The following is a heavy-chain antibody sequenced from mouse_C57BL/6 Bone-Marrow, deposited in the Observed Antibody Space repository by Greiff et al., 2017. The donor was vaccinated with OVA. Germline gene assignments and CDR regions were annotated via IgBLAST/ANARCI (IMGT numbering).Heavy chain of an antibody. Sequence: DVKLVESGGGLVKPGGSLKLSCAASGFTFSSYAMSWVRQTPEKRLEWVATISDGGSYTYYPDNVKGRFTISRDNAKNNLYLQMSHLKSEDTAMYYCARDIMDYWGQGTSVTVSS. J-gene: IGHJ4*01. CDR3: ARDIMDY. CDR1: GFTFSSYA. V-gene: IGHV5-4*01. CDR2: ISDGGSYT.